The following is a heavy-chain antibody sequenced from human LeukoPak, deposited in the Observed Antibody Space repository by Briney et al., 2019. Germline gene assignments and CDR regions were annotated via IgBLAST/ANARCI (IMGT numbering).Heavy chain of an antibody. V-gene: IGHV3-21*01. J-gene: IGHJ4*02. CDR3: ARDQNGWDFDY. D-gene: IGHD6-19*01. Sequence: GGSLRLSCAASGFTFSSFSMNWVRQAPGKGLEWVSSISSSSSYIYYADSVKGRFTISRDNAKNSLYLQMDSLRAEDTAVYYCARDQNGWDFDYWGQGTLVTVSS. CDR1: GFTFSSFS. CDR2: ISSSSSYI.